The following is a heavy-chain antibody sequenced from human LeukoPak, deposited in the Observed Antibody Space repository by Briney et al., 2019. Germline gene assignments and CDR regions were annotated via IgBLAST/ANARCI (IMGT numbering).Heavy chain of an antibody. CDR1: GGSVSSSLNY. CDR3: ARLTKGRYFDYIFDY. D-gene: IGHD3-9*01. V-gene: IGHV4-39*01. J-gene: IGHJ4*02. CDR2: TYYTGST. Sequence: SETLSLTCTVSGGSVSSSLNYWGWIRQPPGKGLEWIGNTYYTGSTYSNPTLKSRVTMSVDTPKNQFSLKLSSVTAADTAVYYCARLTKGRYFDYIFDYWGQGTLLTVSS.